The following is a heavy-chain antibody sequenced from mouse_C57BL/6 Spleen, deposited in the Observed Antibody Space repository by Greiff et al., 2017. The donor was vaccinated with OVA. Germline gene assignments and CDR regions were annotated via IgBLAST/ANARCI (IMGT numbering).Heavy chain of an antibody. CDR1: GYTFTSYW. V-gene: IGHV1-55*01. D-gene: IGHD4-1*01. CDR2: IYPGSGST. J-gene: IGHJ2*01. CDR3: ARSRNWDEGYYFDY. Sequence: VQLQQPGAELVKPGASVKMSCKASGYTFTSYWITWVKQRPGQGLEWIGDIYPGSGSTNYNEKFKSKATLTVDTSSSTAYMQLSSLTSEDSAVYYCARSRNWDEGYYFDYWGQGTTLTVSS.